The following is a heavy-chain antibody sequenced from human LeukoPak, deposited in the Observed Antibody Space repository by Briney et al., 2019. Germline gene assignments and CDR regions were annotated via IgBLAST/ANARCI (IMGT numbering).Heavy chain of an antibody. CDR1: GGSISSGDYY. Sequence: SQTLSLTCTVSGGSISSGDYYWSWIRQPPGKGLEWLGYIYYSGNTYYNPSLQSRVIISVDTSRNQFSLKLTSVTAADTAVYYCARALYSMTTVTTEYWFDYWDQGTLVTVSS. V-gene: IGHV4-30-4*01. J-gene: IGHJ4*02. CDR2: IYYSGNT. D-gene: IGHD4-17*01. CDR3: ARALYSMTTVTTEYWFDY.